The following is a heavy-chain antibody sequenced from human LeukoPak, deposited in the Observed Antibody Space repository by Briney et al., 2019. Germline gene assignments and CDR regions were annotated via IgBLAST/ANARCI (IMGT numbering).Heavy chain of an antibody. J-gene: IGHJ5*02. V-gene: IGHV4-34*01. CDR3: ARELEEANNWFDP. CDR2: INHGGNA. CDR1: GGSFRDYY. D-gene: IGHD1-1*01. Sequence: SETLSLTCVVYGGSFRDYYWSWIRQPPGKGLQWIGEINHGGNANYNPSLKSRVTISVDTSKNQFSLKLSSVTAADTAVYYCARELEEANNWFDPWGQGTLVTVSS.